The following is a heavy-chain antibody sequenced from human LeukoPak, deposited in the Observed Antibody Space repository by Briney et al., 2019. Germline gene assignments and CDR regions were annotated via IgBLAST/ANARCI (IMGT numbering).Heavy chain of an antibody. Sequence: ASVKVSCKASGGTFSSYAISWVRQAPGQGLEWMGGIIPIFGTANYAQKLQGRVTMTTDTSTSTAYMELRSLRSDDTAVYYCARDLCGGACYLDYWGQGTLVTVSS. V-gene: IGHV1-69*05. CDR3: ARDLCGGACYLDY. CDR1: GGTFSSYA. CDR2: IIPIFGTA. J-gene: IGHJ4*02. D-gene: IGHD2-21*02.